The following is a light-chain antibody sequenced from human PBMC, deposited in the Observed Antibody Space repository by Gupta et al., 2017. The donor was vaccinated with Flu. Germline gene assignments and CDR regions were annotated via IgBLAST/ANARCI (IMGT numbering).Light chain of an antibody. CDR1: ESVNRNH. CDR2: GTS. J-gene: IGKJ2*01. CDR3: HHYGTSPYT. V-gene: IGKV3-20*01. Sequence: ENGTLSCRAGESVNRNHLAWYQQKPGQAPRLLMYGTSNREPGIPDRFSGGGSGTDFTLTINRLEPEDSAVFYCHHYGTSPYTFGQGTNLEIK.